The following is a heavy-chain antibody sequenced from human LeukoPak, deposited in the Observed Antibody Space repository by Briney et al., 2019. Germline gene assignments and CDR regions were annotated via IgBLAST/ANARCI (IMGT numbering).Heavy chain of an antibody. V-gene: IGHV3-48*02. CDR2: ISSSSSTI. Sequence: PGGSLRLSCAASGFTFSDSSMNWVRQAPGKGRGWVSYISSSSSTIYYADSVKGRFTISRDNAKNSLCLQMNSLRDEDTAVYYCARGKSRYGDYDYWGQGTLVTVSS. CDR1: GFTFSDSS. D-gene: IGHD4-17*01. CDR3: ARGKSRYGDYDY. J-gene: IGHJ4*02.